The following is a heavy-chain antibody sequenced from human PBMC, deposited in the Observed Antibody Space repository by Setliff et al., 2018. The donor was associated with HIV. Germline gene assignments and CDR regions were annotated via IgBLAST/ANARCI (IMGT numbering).Heavy chain of an antibody. CDR1: GYTFSDYY. V-gene: IGHV1-2*02. CDR2: INPLSDAT. D-gene: IGHD2-2*02. CDR3: ARDRRPAGINYGYGYLDD. Sequence: ASVKVSCKASGYTFSDYYLHWVRQAPGQASEWMGWINPLSDATKFSHKFQESLRDTSASTAYMELSSLRSEDTAVYYCARDRRPAGINYGYGYLDDWGQGTLVTVSS. J-gene: IGHJ4*02.